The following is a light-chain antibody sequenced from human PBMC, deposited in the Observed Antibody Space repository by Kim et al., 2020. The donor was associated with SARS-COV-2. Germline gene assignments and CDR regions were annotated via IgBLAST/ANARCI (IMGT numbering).Light chain of an antibody. CDR3: QQYNDWPLT. V-gene: IGKV3-15*01. J-gene: IGKJ4*01. CDR2: GVS. CDR1: QTISRD. Sequence: VFPGERAPLSCRTSQTISRDLAWYQQKPGQAPRLLIYGVSTRATGIPATFTGSGSGTEFTLTISSLQSEDFALYYCQQYNDWPLTFGGGTKVDIK.